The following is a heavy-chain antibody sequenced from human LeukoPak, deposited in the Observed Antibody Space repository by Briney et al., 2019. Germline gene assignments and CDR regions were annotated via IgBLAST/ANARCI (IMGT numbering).Heavy chain of an antibody. CDR2: IKPGGSQI. V-gene: IGHV3-7*01. CDR3: ARDLNWETY. J-gene: IGHJ4*02. CDR1: GFTFSTYW. Sequence: GGSLRLSCAASGFTFSTYWMTWVRQAPGKELEWVANIKPGGSQIYYVDSVKGRFTISRDNAKNSLYLQMNSLRAEDTAVYYCARDLNWETYWGQGTLVTVSS. D-gene: IGHD7-27*01.